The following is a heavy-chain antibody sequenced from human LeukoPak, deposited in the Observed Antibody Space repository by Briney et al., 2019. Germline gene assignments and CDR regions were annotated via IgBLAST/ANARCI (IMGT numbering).Heavy chain of an antibody. CDR2: IYYSGST. CDR1: GGSISSYY. D-gene: IGHD3-10*01. J-gene: IGHJ4*02. V-gene: IGHV4-59*12. CDR3: ARGGMVRDRRHFQFDY. Sequence: TSETLSLTCTVSGGSISSYYWSWIRQPPGKGLEWIGYIYYSGSTYYNPSLKSRVTISVDTSKNQFSLKLSSVTAADTAVYYCARGGMVRDRRHFQFDYWGQGTLVTVSS.